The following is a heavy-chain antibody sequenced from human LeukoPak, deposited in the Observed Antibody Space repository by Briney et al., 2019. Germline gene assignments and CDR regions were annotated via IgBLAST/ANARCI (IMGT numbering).Heavy chain of an antibody. CDR2: ISSSSSYI. CDR3: ARDYDFWSGYFSFDP. V-gene: IGHV3-21*01. CDR1: GFTFSSYS. D-gene: IGHD3-3*01. J-gene: IGHJ5*02. Sequence: GGSLRLSCAASGFTFSSYSMNWVRQAPGKGLEWVSSISSSSSYIYYADSVKGRFTISRDNAKNSLYLQMNSLRAEDTAVYYCARDYDFWSGYFSFDPWGQGTLVTVSS.